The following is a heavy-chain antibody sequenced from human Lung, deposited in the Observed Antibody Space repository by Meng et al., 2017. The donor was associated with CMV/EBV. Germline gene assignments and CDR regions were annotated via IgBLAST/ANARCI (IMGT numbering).Heavy chain of an antibody. J-gene: IGHJ5*02. D-gene: IGHD3-10*01. Sequence: QVQLVQCGAEVKTPGASVMVSCKASGYLLSGYHMQWVRQAPGQGLEWMGWINPHSGGTAYAQKFQGRVTMTSDTSISTAYMELTSLRSDDTAIYYCARQGNKDYYYGSGNYYNNWFDPWGQGTLVTVSS. V-gene: IGHV1-2*02. CDR3: ARQGNKDYYYGSGNYYNNWFDP. CDR1: GYLLSGYH. CDR2: INPHSGGT.